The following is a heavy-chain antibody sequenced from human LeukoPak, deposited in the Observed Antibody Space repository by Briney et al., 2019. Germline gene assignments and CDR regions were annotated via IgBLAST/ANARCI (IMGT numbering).Heavy chain of an antibody. CDR3: ARGLSTVTQIMTY. CDR2: IYSGGTT. CDR1: GFTVSSNF. J-gene: IGHJ4*02. V-gene: IGHV3-66*02. D-gene: IGHD4-17*01. Sequence: PGGSLRLSCAASGFTVSSNFMSWVRQAPGKGLGWVSIIYSGGTTYYADSVKGRFTISRDNSKNTLYLQMNNLRTEDTAVYYCARGLSTVTQIMTYWGQGTLVTVSS.